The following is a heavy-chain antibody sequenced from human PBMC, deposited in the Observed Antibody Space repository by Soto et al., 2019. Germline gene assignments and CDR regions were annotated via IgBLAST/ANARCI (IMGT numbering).Heavy chain of an antibody. CDR1: GGSISSGGYY. D-gene: IGHD6-13*01. J-gene: IGHJ4*02. Sequence: QVQLQESGPGLVKPSQTLSLTCTVSGGSISSGGYYWSWIRQHPGKGLEWIGYIYYSGSTYYNPSLKSRVTISVDTSKNQFPLKLSSVTAADTAVYYCARSSRLSSSGLFDYWGQGTLVTVSS. CDR2: IYYSGST. CDR3: ARSSRLSSSGLFDY. V-gene: IGHV4-31*03.